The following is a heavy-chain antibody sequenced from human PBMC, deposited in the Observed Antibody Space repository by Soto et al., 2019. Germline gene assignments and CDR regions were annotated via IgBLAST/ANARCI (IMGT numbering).Heavy chain of an antibody. V-gene: IGHV4-4*02. J-gene: IGHJ5*02. CDR1: GGSITSANW. Sequence: TSETLSLTYAVSGGSITSANWWTWVRQPPGGGLEWIGEISHSGITNYKASLKSRVTMSVDKTKNDVSLKLTSVTAADTAVYYCARVLRGWFDPWGQGTPVTVSS. CDR3: ARVLRGWFDP. CDR2: ISHSGIT.